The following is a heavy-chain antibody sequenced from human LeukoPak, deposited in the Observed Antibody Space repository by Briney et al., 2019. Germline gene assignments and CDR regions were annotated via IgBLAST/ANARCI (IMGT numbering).Heavy chain of an antibody. CDR2: INRSGST. D-gene: IGHD6-19*01. Sequence: PSETLSLTCAVYGGSFSGYYWSWIRQPPGKGLEWIGEINRSGSTNYNPSLKSRVTISVDTSKNQFSLKLSSVTAADTAVYYCATARRYSSGWYRDYWGQGTLVTVSS. CDR1: GGSFSGYY. J-gene: IGHJ4*02. CDR3: ATARRYSSGWYRDY. V-gene: IGHV4-34*01.